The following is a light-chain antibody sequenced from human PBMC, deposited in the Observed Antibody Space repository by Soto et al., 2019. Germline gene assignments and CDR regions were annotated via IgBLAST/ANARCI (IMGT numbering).Light chain of an antibody. V-gene: IGKV3-15*01. Sequence: EIVMTQSPATLSVSPGERATLSCRASQSVSSNLAWYQQKPGQAPRLLIYGASTRATGIPARFSGIGSGTEFPLTISSLQSEDFAVYYSQQYKNWTRSRATFGQRTKLEIK. CDR3: QQYKNWTRSRAT. CDR2: GAS. J-gene: IGKJ2*01. CDR1: QSVSSN.